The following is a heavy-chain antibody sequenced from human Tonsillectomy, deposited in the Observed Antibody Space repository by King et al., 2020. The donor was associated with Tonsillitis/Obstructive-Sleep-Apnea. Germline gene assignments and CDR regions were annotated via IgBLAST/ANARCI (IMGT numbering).Heavy chain of an antibody. CDR2: IYYSGST. V-gene: IGHV4-59*01. D-gene: IGHD5-18*01. CDR1: GGSISSYY. J-gene: IGHJ4*02. CDR3: ARVRGYSYGCDY. Sequence: VQLQESGPGLVKPSETLSLTCTVSGGSISSYYWSWIRQPPGKGLEWIGHIYYSGSTNYNPPLKSRVTISVDTSKNQFSLKLSSVTAADPAVYYCARVRGYSYGCDYWGQGTLVTVSS.